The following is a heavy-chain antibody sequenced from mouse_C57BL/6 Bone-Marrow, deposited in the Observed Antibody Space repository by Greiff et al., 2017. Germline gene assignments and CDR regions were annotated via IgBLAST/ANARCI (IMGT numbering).Heavy chain of an antibody. Sequence: EVQGVESGAELVKPGASVKLSCTASGFNIKDYYMHWVKQRPEQGLVWIGRIDPEDGETKYAPKFQGKATITADTPSNTAYLQLSSLTSEDAAVYYCAGRWLLAMDYWGQGTAVTVSS. D-gene: IGHD2-3*01. J-gene: IGHJ4*01. CDR1: GFNIKDYY. CDR2: IDPEDGET. CDR3: AGRWLLAMDY. V-gene: IGHV14-2*01.